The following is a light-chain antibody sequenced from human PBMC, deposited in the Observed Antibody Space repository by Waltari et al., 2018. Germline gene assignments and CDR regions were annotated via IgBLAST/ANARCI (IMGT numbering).Light chain of an antibody. Sequence: QSVLTQPPSVSGAPGQRVTIPRPGSRTNIGAGYDVHWYQQLPGTAPKLLIYGNSNRPSGIPDRFSGSKSGTSASLAITGLQAEDEADYYCQSYDSSLSGWVFAGGTKLTVL. V-gene: IGLV1-40*01. J-gene: IGLJ3*02. CDR1: RTNIGAGYD. CDR3: QSYDSSLSGWV. CDR2: GNS.